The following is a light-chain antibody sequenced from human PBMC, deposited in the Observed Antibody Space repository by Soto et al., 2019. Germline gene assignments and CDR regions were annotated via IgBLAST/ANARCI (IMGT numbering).Light chain of an antibody. Sequence: VVLTQSAVTLYLYPGARAPLSCRASQSFRGLLAWYQQKPGQAPRLLIYDAYNRATGIPPRFSGSGSGTDFTLTISSLEPEDSAVYYCQQRPWWPITFGQGTRLEIK. J-gene: IGKJ5*01. CDR2: DAY. CDR1: QSFRGL. CDR3: QQRPWWPIT. V-gene: IGKV3-11*01.